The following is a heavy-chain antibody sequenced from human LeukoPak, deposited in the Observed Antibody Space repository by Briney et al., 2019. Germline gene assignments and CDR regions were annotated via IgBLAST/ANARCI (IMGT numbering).Heavy chain of an antibody. D-gene: IGHD6-13*01. Sequence: GGSLRLSCAASGFTFSSFGMHWVRESPGKGLEGVAVIWYDGSEKYYTDSVKGRFTIYRDNSKKTLYLQVSSLREEERARYYCARAGNAFDIWGQGTMVTVSS. J-gene: IGHJ3*02. CDR3: ARAGNAFDI. V-gene: IGHV3-33*01. CDR1: GFTFSSFG. CDR2: IWYDGSEK.